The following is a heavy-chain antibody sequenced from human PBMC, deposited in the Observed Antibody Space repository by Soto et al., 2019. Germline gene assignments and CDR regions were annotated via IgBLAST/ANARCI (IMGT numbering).Heavy chain of an antibody. V-gene: IGHV1-18*01. J-gene: IGHJ4*02. CDR1: GYSFTTYG. CDR3: ARDAGDSTRVFDY. Sequence: ASVKVSCKASGYSFTTYGISWVRQAPGQGLEWMGWISAYNGNTNYAQKLQGRVTMTTDTSTGTAYMELRSLGSDDTTVYYCARDAGDSTRVFDYWGQGTLVTVSS. CDR2: ISAYNGNT. D-gene: IGHD7-27*01.